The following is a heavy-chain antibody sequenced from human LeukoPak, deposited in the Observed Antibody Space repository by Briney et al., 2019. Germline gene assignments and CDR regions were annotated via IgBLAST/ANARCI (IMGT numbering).Heavy chain of an antibody. CDR2: IYAGDSDT. CDR1: GYSFTSCW. CDR3: EMTPPAMATID. Sequence: GGSLKISWKGSGYSFTSCWIGWVRQMPGKGLEWMGIIYAGDSDTRYSPSFQGQVTISAEKSISTAYLQWSSLKASDTAMYYCEMTPPAMATIDWGQGTLVTVSS. V-gene: IGHV5-51*01. D-gene: IGHD5-24*01. J-gene: IGHJ4*02.